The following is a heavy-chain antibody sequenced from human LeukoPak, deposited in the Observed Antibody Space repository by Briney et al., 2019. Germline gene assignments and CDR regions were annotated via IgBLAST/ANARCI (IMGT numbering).Heavy chain of an antibody. V-gene: IGHV3-23*01. CDR2: ISGSGGST. D-gene: IGHD3-10*01. J-gene: IGHJ5*02. CDR1: GFTFSSYA. Sequence: PGGSLRLSCAASGFTFSSYAMSWVRQAPGKGLEWVSAISGSGGSTYYADSVKGRFTISRDNSKNTLYLQMNSLRAEDTAVYYCAKDRGVWFGEFNWFDPRGQGTLVTVSS. CDR3: AKDRGVWFGEFNWFDP.